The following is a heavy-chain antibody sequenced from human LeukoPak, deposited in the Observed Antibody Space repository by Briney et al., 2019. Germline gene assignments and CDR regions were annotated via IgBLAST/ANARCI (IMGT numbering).Heavy chain of an antibody. CDR1: GFTLSSYS. D-gene: IGHD6-13*01. J-gene: IGHJ4*02. V-gene: IGHV3-30-3*01. CDR3: ARDSGSSWRYYFDY. CDR2: ISYDGSLK. Sequence: PGGSLRLSCAASGFTLSSYSMHWVRQAPGKGLEWVAVISYDGSLKYYADSVKGRFTISRDNSKNTLYLQMNSLRAEDTAVYYCARDSGSSWRYYFDYWGQGTLVTVSS.